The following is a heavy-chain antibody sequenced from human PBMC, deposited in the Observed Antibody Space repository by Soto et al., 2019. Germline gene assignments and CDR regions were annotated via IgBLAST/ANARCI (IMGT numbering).Heavy chain of an antibody. D-gene: IGHD6-19*01. CDR3: ARDTPKFSSGGYGGVDY. V-gene: IGHV3-30-3*01. CDR1: GFTFSSYA. J-gene: IGHJ4*02. Sequence: QVQLVESGGGVVQPGRSLRLSCAASGFTFSSYAMNWVRQAPGKGLEWVAVISYDGSNKYYADSVKGRFTISRDNSNNTLYLQMKSLRAEDTAVYYCARDTPKFSSGGYGGVDYWGQGNLVTVSS. CDR2: ISYDGSNK.